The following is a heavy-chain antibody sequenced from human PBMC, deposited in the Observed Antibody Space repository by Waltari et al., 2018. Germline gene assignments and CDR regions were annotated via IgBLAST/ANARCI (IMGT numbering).Heavy chain of an antibody. CDR1: GYSISSGYY. J-gene: IGHJ4*02. Sequence: QVQLQESGPGLVKPSETLSLTCAVSGYSISSGYYWGWIRQPPGKRLEWIGPSYHSGSTYYNPASKRGVTLSVDTSKNQFALQLSSVTAADTAVYYCASQDIVVVPAAMRGVEFDYWGQGTLVTVSS. CDR2: SYHSGST. D-gene: IGHD2-2*01. V-gene: IGHV4-38-2*01. CDR3: ASQDIVVVPAAMRGVEFDY.